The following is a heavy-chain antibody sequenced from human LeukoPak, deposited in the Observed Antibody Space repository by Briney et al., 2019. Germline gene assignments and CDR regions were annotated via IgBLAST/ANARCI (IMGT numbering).Heavy chain of an antibody. J-gene: IGHJ4*02. V-gene: IGHV4-34*01. CDR2: INHSGSA. D-gene: IGHD6-13*01. CDR3: ARRSLIAAAPTTFDY. Sequence: SETVSLTCAVYGGSFSGYYWSWIRQPPGKGLEWIGEINHSGSANYNPSLKSRVTISVDTSKNQFSLKLSSVTAADTAVYYCARRSLIAAAPTTFDYWGQGTLVTASS. CDR1: GGSFSGYY.